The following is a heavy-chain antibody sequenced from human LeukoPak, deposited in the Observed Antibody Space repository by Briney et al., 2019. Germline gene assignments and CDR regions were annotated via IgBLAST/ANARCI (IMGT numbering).Heavy chain of an antibody. J-gene: IGHJ3*02. CDR2: INQDGSEK. CDR1: AFTPSTYW. CDR3: ARGRYYYDSSGYHAFDI. V-gene: IGHV3-7*04. D-gene: IGHD3-22*01. Sequence: GGSLRLSCEASAFTPSTYWMTWVRQAPGKGLEWVANINQDGSEKYYVDSVKGRFTISRDNAKNSLYLQMNSLRAEDTAMYYCARGRYYYDSSGYHAFDIWGQGTMVTVSS.